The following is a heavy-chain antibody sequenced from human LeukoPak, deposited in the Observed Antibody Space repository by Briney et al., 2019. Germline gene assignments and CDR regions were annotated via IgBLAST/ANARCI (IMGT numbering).Heavy chain of an antibody. CDR3: ARVTYGSGTYGAFDY. Sequence: PGGSLRLSCAASGFTFSSHGMSWVRQAPGKGLEWVSTISGSGDNTYYADSVKGRFTISRDNSKNTLYLQMNSLRAEDTAVYYCARVTYGSGTYGAFDYWGQGTLVTVYS. D-gene: IGHD3-10*01. V-gene: IGHV3-23*01. CDR2: ISGSGDNT. J-gene: IGHJ4*02. CDR1: GFTFSSHG.